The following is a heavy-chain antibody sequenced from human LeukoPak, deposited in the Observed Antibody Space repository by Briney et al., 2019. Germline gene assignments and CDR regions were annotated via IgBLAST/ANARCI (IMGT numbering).Heavy chain of an antibody. Sequence: SEALSLTCTVSVGSIRSYYWSWIRQPPGRGLEWSRYIHYSGSTNYNPALKRQITISQDTSNNQFSHKLSSATASETALFYRSSGNMGGGYLRNYYYYYYMDVWGKGTTVTVSS. CDR2: IHYSGST. CDR1: VGSIRSYY. J-gene: IGHJ6*03. D-gene: IGHD3-22*01. CDR3: SSGNMGGGYLRNYYYYYYMDV. V-gene: IGHV4-59*01.